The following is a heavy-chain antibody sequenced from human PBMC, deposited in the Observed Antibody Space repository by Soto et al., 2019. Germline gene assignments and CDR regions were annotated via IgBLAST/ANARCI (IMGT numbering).Heavy chain of an antibody. CDR1: CDSISSYY. V-gene: IGHV4-59*08. Sequence: SGTLSLTCTVSCDSISSYYWGWIRQPPGKGLEWIGYIYYSGNTNYNPSLKSRVTISVDTSKNQFSLKLTSLTAADTAVYYCARLHVGIRIHYYYYMDVWDKGTTVTVSS. CDR3: ARLHVGIRIHYYYYMDV. D-gene: IGHD7-27*01. CDR2: IYYSGNT. J-gene: IGHJ6*03.